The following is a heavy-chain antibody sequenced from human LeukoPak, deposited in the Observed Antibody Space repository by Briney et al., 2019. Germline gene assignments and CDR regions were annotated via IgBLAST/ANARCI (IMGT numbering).Heavy chain of an antibody. Sequence: SETLSLTCTVSGGSISSYYWSWIRQPPGKGLEWIGYIYYSGSTNYNPSLKSRVTISVDTSKNQFSLKLSSVTAADTAVYYCARASMKGYCSSTSCYRRPFDYWGQGTLVTVSS. D-gene: IGHD2-2*01. CDR3: ARASMKGYCSSTSCYRRPFDY. CDR2: IYYSGST. J-gene: IGHJ4*02. CDR1: GGSISSYY. V-gene: IGHV4-59*12.